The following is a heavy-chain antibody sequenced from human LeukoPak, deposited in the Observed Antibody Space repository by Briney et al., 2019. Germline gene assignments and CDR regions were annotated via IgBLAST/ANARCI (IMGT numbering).Heavy chain of an antibody. V-gene: IGHV3-23*01. CDR2: ISGSGGST. Sequence: GGSLRLSCAASGFTFSSYAMSWVRQAPGKGLGWVSAISGSGGSTYYADSVKGRFTISRDNSKKTLYLQMNSLRAEDTAVYYCAKEERGTTVVTTHYWGQGTLVTVSS. J-gene: IGHJ4*02. CDR1: GFTFSSYA. D-gene: IGHD4-23*01. CDR3: AKEERGTTVVTTHY.